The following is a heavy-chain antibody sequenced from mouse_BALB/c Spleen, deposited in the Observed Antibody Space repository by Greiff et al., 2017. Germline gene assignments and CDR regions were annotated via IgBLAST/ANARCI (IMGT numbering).Heavy chain of an antibody. V-gene: IGHV5-4*02. CDR3: ARDLFFDY. CDR1: GFTFSDYY. CDR2: ISDGGSYT. Sequence: EVNLVESGGGLVKPGGSLKLSCAASGFTFSDYYMYWVRQTPEKRLEWVATISDGGSYTYYPDSVKGRFTISRDNAKNNLYLQMSSLKSEDTAMYYCARDLFFDYWGQGTTLTVSS. J-gene: IGHJ2*01.